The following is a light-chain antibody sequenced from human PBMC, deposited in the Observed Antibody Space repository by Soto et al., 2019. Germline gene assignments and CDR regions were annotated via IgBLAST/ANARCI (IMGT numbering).Light chain of an antibody. Sequence: QSALTQPASVSGSPGQSITISCTGTSSDVGGYNYVSLYQQHPGKAPKLMIYDVSNRPSGVSNRFSGSKSGNTASLTISGLQDEEEADYYCSSYTSSSTLVVFGGGTKLTVL. V-gene: IGLV2-14*01. CDR2: DVS. CDR3: SSYTSSSTLVV. CDR1: SSDVGGYNY. J-gene: IGLJ2*01.